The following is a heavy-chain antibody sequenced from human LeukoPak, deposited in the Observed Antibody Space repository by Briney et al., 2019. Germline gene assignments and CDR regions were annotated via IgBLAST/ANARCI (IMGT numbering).Heavy chain of an antibody. CDR2: IRYDGISK. Sequence: GGSLRLSCVASGFSFSSYGMHWVRQAPDKGLEWVAFIRYDGISKNYADSVRGRFTISRDSSKDTLYLQMNSLRAEDTAVYYCAREVQLLYTPHGAFDIWGQGTMVTVSS. CDR3: AREVQLLYTPHGAFDI. CDR1: GFSFSSYG. V-gene: IGHV3-30*02. D-gene: IGHD2-2*02. J-gene: IGHJ3*02.